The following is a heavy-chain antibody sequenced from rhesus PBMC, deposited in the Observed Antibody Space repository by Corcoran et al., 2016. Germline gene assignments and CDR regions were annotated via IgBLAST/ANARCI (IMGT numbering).Heavy chain of an antibody. D-gene: IGHD5-12*01. J-gene: IGHJ4*01. CDR3: ARRSEDTATVTFDY. CDR2: IAYSGST. Sequence: QVQLQESGPAVVKPSETLSLTCAVSGGSISSSYYYWSWIRQAPGQGLEWIGYIAYSGSTSYNPALKSRVTNSKDTSKNQFSLKLSSVTAADTAVYYCARRSEDTATVTFDYWGQGVLVTVSS. V-gene: IGHV4-122*02. CDR1: GGSISSSYYY.